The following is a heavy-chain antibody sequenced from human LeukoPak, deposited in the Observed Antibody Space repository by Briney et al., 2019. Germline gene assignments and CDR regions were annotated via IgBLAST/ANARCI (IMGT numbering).Heavy chain of an antibody. Sequence: ASVKVSCKASGYTFTSYAMNWVRQAPGQGLEWMGWINTNTGNPTYDQGFTGRFVFSLDTSVSTAYLQISSLKAEDTAVYYCARDRSPQWLGAGGFDYWGQGTLVTVSS. CDR3: ARDRSPQWLGAGGFDY. J-gene: IGHJ4*02. D-gene: IGHD6-19*01. CDR1: GYTFTSYA. V-gene: IGHV7-4-1*02. CDR2: INTNTGNP.